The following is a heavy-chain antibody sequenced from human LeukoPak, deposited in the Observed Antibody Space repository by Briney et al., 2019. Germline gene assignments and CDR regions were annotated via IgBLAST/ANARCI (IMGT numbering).Heavy chain of an antibody. Sequence: SVNVSCTASGGTFSSYAISWVRQAPGQGLGWMGGIIPIFGTANYAQKFQGRVTITADESTSTAYMELSSLSSEDTAVYYCAREETYYYDSSGYQGYAFDIWGQGTMVTVSS. CDR2: IIPIFGTA. D-gene: IGHD3-22*01. V-gene: IGHV1-69*13. CDR1: GGTFSSYA. CDR3: AREETYYYDSSGYQGYAFDI. J-gene: IGHJ3*02.